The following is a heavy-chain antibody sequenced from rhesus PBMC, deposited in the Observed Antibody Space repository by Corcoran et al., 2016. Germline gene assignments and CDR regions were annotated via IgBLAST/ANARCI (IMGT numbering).Heavy chain of an antibody. Sequence: QVQLQESGPGLVKPSETLSLTCAVYGGSISDYYYWSWIRQPPGTGLEGIGQSKGGSGCPCYNPSIKSRGTVSKDTSKNQFALELSSVTAADTAVYYCARDGGGNYPDWGQGVLVTVSS. J-gene: IGHJ4*01. CDR1: GGSISDYYY. CDR3: ARDGGGNYPD. CDR2: SKGGSGCP. D-gene: IGHD1-44*01. V-gene: IGHV4S7*01.